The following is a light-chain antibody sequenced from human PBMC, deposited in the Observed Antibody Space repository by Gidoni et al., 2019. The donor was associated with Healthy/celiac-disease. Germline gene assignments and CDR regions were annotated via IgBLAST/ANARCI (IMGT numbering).Light chain of an antibody. CDR2: AAS. V-gene: IGKV1-39*01. CDR3: QQSYSTPLYT. Sequence: IQMTQSPSSLSASVGDRVTITCRASQSISSYLNWYQQKPGKAPKLLIYAASSLQSGVPSRLRGSGSGTDFTLTISSLQPEDFATYYCQQSYSTPLYTFGQGTKLEIK. CDR1: QSISSY. J-gene: IGKJ2*01.